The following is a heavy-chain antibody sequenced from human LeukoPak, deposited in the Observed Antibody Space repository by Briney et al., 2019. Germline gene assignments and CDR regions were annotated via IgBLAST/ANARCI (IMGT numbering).Heavy chain of an antibody. CDR1: GYTFTGYY. Sequence: GASVKVSCKASGYTFTGYYMHWVRQAPGQGLEWMGWISAYNGNTNYAQKLQGRVTMTTDTSTSTAYMELRSLRSDDTAVYYCARVAVAGTMGFDYWGQGTLVTVSS. CDR3: ARVAVAGTMGFDY. D-gene: IGHD6-19*01. CDR2: ISAYNGNT. V-gene: IGHV1-18*04. J-gene: IGHJ4*02.